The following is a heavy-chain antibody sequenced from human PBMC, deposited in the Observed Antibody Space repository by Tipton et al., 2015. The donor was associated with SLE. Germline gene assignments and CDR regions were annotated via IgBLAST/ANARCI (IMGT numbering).Heavy chain of an antibody. V-gene: IGHV3-43D*04. J-gene: IGHJ3*02. CDR2: ISWDGGST. D-gene: IGHD5-24*01. CDR1: GFTFDDYA. CDR3: AKNLGQRLLQFGTDAFDI. Sequence: SLRLSCAASGFTFDDYAMHWVRQAPGKGLEWVSLISWDGGSTYYADSVKGRFTISRDNSKNSLYLQMNSLRAEDTALFYCAKNLGQRLLQFGTDAFDIWGQGTMVTVSS.